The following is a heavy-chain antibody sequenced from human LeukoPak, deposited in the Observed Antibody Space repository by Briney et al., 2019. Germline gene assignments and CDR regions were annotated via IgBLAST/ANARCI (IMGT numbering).Heavy chain of an antibody. Sequence: GGFRRLSCAASGFSLSIYAMNWVRQAPGKGLEWVSAISGSGGSTYYADSVKGRFTISRDNSKNTLYLQMNSLRAEDTAVYYCARGQYSSSWYACEYYYYGMDVWGQGTTVTVSS. D-gene: IGHD6-13*01. V-gene: IGHV3-23*01. J-gene: IGHJ6*02. CDR2: ISGSGGST. CDR1: GFSLSIYA. CDR3: ARGQYSSSWYACEYYYYGMDV.